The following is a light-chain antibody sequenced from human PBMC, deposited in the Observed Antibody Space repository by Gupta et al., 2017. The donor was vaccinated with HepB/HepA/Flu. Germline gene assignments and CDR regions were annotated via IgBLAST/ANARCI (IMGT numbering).Light chain of an antibody. Sequence: DIVMTQSPDSLAVSLGERATINCKSSQSFLYSSKNKNYLAWYQQKPGQPPKLLIYWASTRESGVPDRFSGRGSGTDFTLTISSRQAEDVAVYYCQQWDSTPVTFGQGTKVEIK. CDR1: QSFLYSSKNKNY. CDR3: QQWDSTPVT. CDR2: WAS. V-gene: IGKV4-1*01. J-gene: IGKJ1*01.